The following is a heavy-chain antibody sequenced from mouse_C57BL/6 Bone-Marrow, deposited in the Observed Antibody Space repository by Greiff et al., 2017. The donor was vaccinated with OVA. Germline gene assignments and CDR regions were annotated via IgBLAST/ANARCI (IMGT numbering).Heavy chain of an antibody. Sequence: EVLLVESGGGLVQPGESLKLSCESNEYEFPSHDMSWVRKTPEKRLELVAAINSDGGSTYYPDTVKRRFIISRDNTKKTLYLQMRSLRSEDTALYYSARPSRVTTSRRFASWGQGTLVTVS. CDR2: INSDGGST. D-gene: IGHD2-5*01. CDR1: EYEFPSHD. CDR3: ARPSRVTTSRRFAS. J-gene: IGHJ3*01. V-gene: IGHV5-2*01.